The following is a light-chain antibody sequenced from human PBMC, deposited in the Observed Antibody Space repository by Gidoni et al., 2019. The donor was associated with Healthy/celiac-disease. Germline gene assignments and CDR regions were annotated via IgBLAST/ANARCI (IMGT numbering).Light chain of an antibody. Sequence: QSVLTQPPSASGTPGQRGTISCSGSSSNLGSNYVYWYQQLPGTAPKLLIYRNNQRPSGVPDRFSGSKSGTSASLAISGLRSEDEADYYCAAWDDSLSGRGVFGGGTKLTVL. CDR1: SSNLGSNY. CDR2: RNN. CDR3: AAWDDSLSGRGV. J-gene: IGLJ3*02. V-gene: IGLV1-47*01.